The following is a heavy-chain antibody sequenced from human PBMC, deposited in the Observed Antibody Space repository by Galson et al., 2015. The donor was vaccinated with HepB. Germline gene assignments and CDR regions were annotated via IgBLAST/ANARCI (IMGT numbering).Heavy chain of an antibody. CDR3: ARGESGWYHDNYFDY. D-gene: IGHD6-19*01. Sequence: SETLSLTCTVSGGSISSSSYYWGWIRQPPGTGLEWIGYIYYSGGTNYNPSLKSRVTISVDTSKNQFSLKLSSVTAADTAVYYCARGESGWYHDNYFDYWGQGTLVTVSS. V-gene: IGHV4-61*05. CDR1: GGSISSSSYY. CDR2: IYYSGGT. J-gene: IGHJ4*02.